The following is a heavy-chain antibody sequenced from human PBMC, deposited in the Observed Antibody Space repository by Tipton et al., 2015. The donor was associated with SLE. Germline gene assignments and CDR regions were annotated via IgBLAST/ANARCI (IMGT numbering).Heavy chain of an antibody. CDR1: GDSITDSGYS. J-gene: IGHJ4*02. D-gene: IGHD2-21*01. Sequence: TLSLTCTVSGDSITDSGYSWNWVRQHPGACLGWIVYIHHSGSTSYNPSLKTRVTISIDTSKNQFSLRLRSVTAADTAVYYCARGGNPVIKYWGQRTLVTVTS. V-gene: IGHV4-31*03. CDR2: IHHSGST. CDR3: ARGGNPVIKY.